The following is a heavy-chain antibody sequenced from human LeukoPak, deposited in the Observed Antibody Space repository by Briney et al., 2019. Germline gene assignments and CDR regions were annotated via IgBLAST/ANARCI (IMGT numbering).Heavy chain of an antibody. J-gene: IGHJ6*02. D-gene: IGHD2-15*01. CDR1: GFTFSSYG. V-gene: IGHV3-30*19. CDR2: ISYDGSNK. Sequence: PGGSLRLSCAASGFTFSSYGMHWVRQAPGKGLEWVAVISYDGSNKYYADSVKGRFTISRDNSKNTLYLQMNSLRAEDTAVYYCAREDVVVVAARYYYYGMDVWGQGTTVTVSS. CDR3: AREDVVVVAARYYYYGMDV.